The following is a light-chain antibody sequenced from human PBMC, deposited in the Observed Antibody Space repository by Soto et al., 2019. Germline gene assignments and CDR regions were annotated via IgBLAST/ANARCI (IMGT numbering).Light chain of an antibody. CDR2: DAS. V-gene: IGKV3-11*01. J-gene: IGKJ5*01. CDR3: QQRNTWPPIT. Sequence: EIVMTQSPATLSVSPGGRATLSCRASQSISDTLAWYQQKPGQAPRLLIYDASNRATGIPARFSGSGSGTDFTLTISSLEPEDFALYYCQQRNTWPPITFGQGTRLEIK. CDR1: QSISDT.